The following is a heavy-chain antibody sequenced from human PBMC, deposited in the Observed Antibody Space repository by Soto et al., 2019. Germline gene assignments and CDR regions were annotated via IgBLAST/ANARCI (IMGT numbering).Heavy chain of an antibody. CDR3: ARDAPLDIWSGLGLDY. CDR2: ISYDATKE. D-gene: IGHD3-3*01. J-gene: IGHJ4*02. V-gene: IGHV3-30-3*01. CDR1: GFTFVNFA. Sequence: QVQLVESGGGVVHPGESLRLSCATSGFTFVNFALHWVRQVPGKGLEWVAGISYDATKEYYADSVKGQFIISRDSSKNTVFLQMNDLRPEDTAVYFCARDAPLDIWSGLGLDYWGQGTLVTVAS.